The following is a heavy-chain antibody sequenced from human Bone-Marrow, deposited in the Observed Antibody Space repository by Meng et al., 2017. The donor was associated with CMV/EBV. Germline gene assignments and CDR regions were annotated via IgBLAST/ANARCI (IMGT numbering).Heavy chain of an antibody. CDR2: TYYRSKWYN. V-gene: IGHV6-1*01. CDR3: ARERFDHGSGSYGYYYYGMDV. Sequence: SQTLSLTCAISGDSVPSNSAAWNWIRQSPSRGLEWLGRTYYRSKWYNDYAVSVKSRITINPDTSKNQFSLQLNSVTPEDTAVYYCARERFDHGSGSYGYYYYGMDVWGQGTTVTVSS. CDR1: GDSVPSNSAA. J-gene: IGHJ6*02. D-gene: IGHD3-10*01.